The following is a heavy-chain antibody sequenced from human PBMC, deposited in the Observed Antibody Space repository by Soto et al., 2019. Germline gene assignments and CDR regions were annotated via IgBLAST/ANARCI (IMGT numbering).Heavy chain of an antibody. CDR2: IKSKTDGGTT. J-gene: IGHJ4*02. CDR1: GFTFSNAW. Sequence: PGGSLRLSCAASGFTFSNAWMSWVRQAPGKGLGWVGRIKSKTDGGTTDYAAPVKGRFTISRDDSKNTLYLQMNSLKTEDTAVYYCTTAYDYGDYDLDYWGQGTLVTVSS. CDR3: TTAYDYGDYDLDY. V-gene: IGHV3-15*01. D-gene: IGHD4-17*01.